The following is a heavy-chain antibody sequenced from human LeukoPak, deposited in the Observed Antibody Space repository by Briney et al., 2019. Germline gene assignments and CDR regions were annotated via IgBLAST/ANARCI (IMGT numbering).Heavy chain of an antibody. CDR1: GFTFDDYG. V-gene: IGHV3-20*04. J-gene: IGHJ4*02. D-gene: IGHD3-9*01. CDR2: INWNGGST. CDR3: ARVGTYHDILAGYYSTYFDY. Sequence: PGGSLRLSCAASGFTFDDYGMSWVRQAPGKGLEWVSGINWNGGSTGYADSVKGRFTISRDNAKNSLYLQMNSLRAEDTALYYCARVGTYHDILAGYYSTYFDYWGQGTLVTVSS.